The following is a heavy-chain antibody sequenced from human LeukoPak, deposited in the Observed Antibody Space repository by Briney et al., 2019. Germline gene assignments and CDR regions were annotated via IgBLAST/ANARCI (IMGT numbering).Heavy chain of an antibody. J-gene: IGHJ4*02. CDR1: GYNFTEYY. CDR2: LNPDSGGT. Sequence: ASVTVSCKASGYNFTEYYIHWVRQAPGQGLEYMGRLNPDSGGTSYAQNFQGGVTFTRDTSITTAYLELNSLSSDDTAFYYCARGPRRAFDYWGQGTLVTVSS. V-gene: IGHV1-2*06. CDR3: ARGPRRAFDY.